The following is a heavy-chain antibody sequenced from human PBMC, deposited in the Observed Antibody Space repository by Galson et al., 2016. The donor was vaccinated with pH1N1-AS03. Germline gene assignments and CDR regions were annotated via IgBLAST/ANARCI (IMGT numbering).Heavy chain of an antibody. CDR3: ARDRGSGYDLFDYYYGMDV. Sequence: SCKASGYTFTSYAMHWVRQAPGQRLEWMGWINAGNGNTKYSQKFQGRVTFTRDTSASTAYMELSSLRSEDTAVYYCARDRGSGYDLFDYYYGMDVWGQGTTVTVSS. CDR1: GYTFTSYA. J-gene: IGHJ6*02. CDR2: INAGNGNT. D-gene: IGHD5-12*01. V-gene: IGHV1-3*01.